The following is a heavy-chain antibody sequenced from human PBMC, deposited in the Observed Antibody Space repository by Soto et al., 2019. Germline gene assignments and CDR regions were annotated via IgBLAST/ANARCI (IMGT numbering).Heavy chain of an antibody. V-gene: IGHV3-23*01. D-gene: IGHD4-17*01. CDR1: GFTFSNYA. J-gene: IGHJ3*02. CDR3: AKDPNGDYVSGFEI. CDR2: ISASGGRT. Sequence: GVLRLSCAATGFTFSNYAMSWVRQAPGKGLEWVSGISASGGRTYYADSVKGRFTISRDNSKNTQSLQMNSLRAEDTAVYYCAKDPNGDYVSGFEICGQGTMVTVSS.